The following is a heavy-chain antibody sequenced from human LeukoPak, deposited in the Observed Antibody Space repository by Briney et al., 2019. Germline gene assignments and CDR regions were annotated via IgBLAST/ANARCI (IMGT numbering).Heavy chain of an antibody. CDR1: GYTFTGYY. Sequence: ASVKVSCKASGYTFTGYYIHWVRQAPGQGLEWMGWINPNSGGTNYAQKFQGRVTMTRDTSISTAYMELSRLRSDDTAVYYCARDARDCSSTSCGNWFDPWGQGTLVTVSS. V-gene: IGHV1-2*02. CDR2: INPNSGGT. J-gene: IGHJ5*02. CDR3: ARDARDCSSTSCGNWFDP. D-gene: IGHD2-2*01.